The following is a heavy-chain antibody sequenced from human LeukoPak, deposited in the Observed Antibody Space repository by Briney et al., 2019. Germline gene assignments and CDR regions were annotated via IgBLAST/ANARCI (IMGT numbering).Heavy chain of an antibody. CDR2: IKQDGSEK. CDR3: ARDRYYGSGSPFDY. D-gene: IGHD3-10*01. Sequence: GGSLRLSCAASGFTFSSYWMSWVRQAPGKGLEWVANIKQDGSEKYYVDSVKGRFTISRDNAKNSLYLQMNSLRAEDTAVYYCARDRYYGSGSPFDYWGQGALVTVSS. CDR1: GFTFSSYW. V-gene: IGHV3-7*01. J-gene: IGHJ4*02.